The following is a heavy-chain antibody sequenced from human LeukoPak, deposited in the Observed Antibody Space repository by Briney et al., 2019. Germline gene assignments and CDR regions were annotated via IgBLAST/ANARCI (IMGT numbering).Heavy chain of an antibody. CDR3: AGARHGDYRWDH. D-gene: IGHD4-17*01. V-gene: IGHV5-51*01. CDR1: GYSLTNYW. CDR2: IHSADSNT. J-gene: IGHJ4*02. Sequence: GESLKISCKDSGYSLTNYWIGWVRQMPGKGLEWMGIIHSADSNTKYSPSFQGQVTISADKSISTAYLQWSGLKASDTAMYYCAGARHGDYRWDHWGQGTLVTVSS.